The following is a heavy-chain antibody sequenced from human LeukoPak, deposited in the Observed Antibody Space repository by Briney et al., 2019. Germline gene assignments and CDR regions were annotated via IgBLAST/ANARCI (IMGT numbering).Heavy chain of an antibody. J-gene: IGHJ4*02. CDR1: GFTFSSYA. CDR2: INQDGSQK. Sequence: VQLVESGGGVVQPGRSLRLSCAASGFTFSSYAMHWVRQTPGKGLEWVANINQDGSQKFYVDSVKGRFTISRDNANNSLYLQMNSLRAEDTAVYYCRCRWDYWGQGTLVTVSS. D-gene: IGHD4-23*01. CDR3: RCRWDY. V-gene: IGHV3-7*01.